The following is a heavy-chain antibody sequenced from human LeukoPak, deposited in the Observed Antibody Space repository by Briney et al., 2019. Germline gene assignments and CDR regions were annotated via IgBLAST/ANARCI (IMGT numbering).Heavy chain of an antibody. J-gene: IGHJ6*02. CDR1: GFTFSDSW. CDR2: MNQDRSEK. V-gene: IGHV3-7*01. Sequence: GGSLRLSSAASGFTFSDSWMSWVRQAPGKGLVWVANMNQDRSEKDYVDSVKGRFTISRDNARNSLYLQMGSLRAEDTAVYYCATYTHWVAGDVWGQGTTVTVSS. D-gene: IGHD3-16*01. CDR3: ATYTHWVAGDV.